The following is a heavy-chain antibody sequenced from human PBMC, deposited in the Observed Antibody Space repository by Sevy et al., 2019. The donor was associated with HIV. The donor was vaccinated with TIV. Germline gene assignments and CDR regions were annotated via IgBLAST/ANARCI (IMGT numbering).Heavy chain of an antibody. CDR1: GFTFSDHY. Sequence: GGSLRLPCVASGFTFSDHYREWVRQAPGKGLEWVGRTRNKADGYTTEYAASVKGRFTISRDESKNSLYVQMNSLKAEATAVYYCATHAGIAAAGRVFDYWGQGTLVTVSS. V-gene: IGHV3-72*01. D-gene: IGHD6-13*01. J-gene: IGHJ4*02. CDR2: TRNKADGYTT. CDR3: ATHAGIAAAGRVFDY.